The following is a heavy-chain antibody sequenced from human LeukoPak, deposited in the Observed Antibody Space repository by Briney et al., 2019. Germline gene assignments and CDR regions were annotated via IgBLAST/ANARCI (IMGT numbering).Heavy chain of an antibody. CDR2: IYHSGST. J-gene: IGHJ4*02. V-gene: IGHV4-39*07. D-gene: IGHD4-17*01. Sequence: SETLSLTCTVSGGSIINSNYYWGWIRQPPGKGLEWIGEIYHSGSTNYNPSLKSRVTISVDKSKNQFSLKLSSVTAADTAVYYCASADYGDYLSYWGQGTLVTVSS. CDR3: ASADYGDYLSY. CDR1: GGSIINSNYY.